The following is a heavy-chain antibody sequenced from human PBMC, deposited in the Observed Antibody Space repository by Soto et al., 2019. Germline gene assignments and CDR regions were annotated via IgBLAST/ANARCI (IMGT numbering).Heavy chain of an antibody. V-gene: IGHV3-74*01. CDR1: GFTLSEYW. CDR3: VRGYCGGGTCSRPY. J-gene: IGHJ4*02. Sequence: GGSLRLSCAASGFTLSEYWIHWVRQGPGKGLVWVSRINTDGSITNYADSVKGRFTISRDNTKNTVYVQMNSLRAEDTAVYYCVRGYCGGGTCSRPYWGQGTLVTVSS. D-gene: IGHD2-15*01. CDR2: INTDGSIT.